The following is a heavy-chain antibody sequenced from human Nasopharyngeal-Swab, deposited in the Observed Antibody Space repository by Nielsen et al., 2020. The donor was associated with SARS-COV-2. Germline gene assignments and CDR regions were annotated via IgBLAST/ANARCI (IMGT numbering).Heavy chain of an antibody. V-gene: IGHV4-59*13. Sequence: GSLRLSCTVSGGSISSYYWGWIRQPPGKGLEWIGYIYYSGSTNYNPSLKSRVTISVDTSKNQFSLKLSSVTAADTAVYYCARGSGYYDSSGYSDYWGQGTLVTVSS. CDR3: ARGSGYYDSSGYSDY. J-gene: IGHJ4*02. CDR2: IYYSGST. D-gene: IGHD3-22*01. CDR1: GGSISSYY.